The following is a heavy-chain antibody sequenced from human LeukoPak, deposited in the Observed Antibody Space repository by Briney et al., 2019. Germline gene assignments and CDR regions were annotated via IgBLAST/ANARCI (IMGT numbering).Heavy chain of an antibody. CDR1: GYSFTSYW. J-gene: IGHJ4*02. CDR2: IYPGDSDT. D-gene: IGHD4-17*01. Sequence: GESLKISCKGPGYSFTSYWIGWVRQMPGKGLEWMGIIYPGDSDTRYSPSFQGQVTISADKSISTAYLQWSSLKASDTAMYYCARVPSTVSHTVDYWGQGTLVTVSS. CDR3: ARVPSTVSHTVDY. V-gene: IGHV5-51*01.